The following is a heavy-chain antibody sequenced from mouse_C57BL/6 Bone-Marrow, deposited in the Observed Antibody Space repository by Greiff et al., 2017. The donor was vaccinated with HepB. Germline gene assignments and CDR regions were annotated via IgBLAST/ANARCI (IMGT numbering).Heavy chain of an antibody. V-gene: IGHV1-64*01. CDR3: ALKGDYAMDY. J-gene: IGHJ4*01. CDR1: GYTFTSYW. CDR2: IHPNSGST. Sequence: QVQLQQSGAELVKPGASVKLSCKASGYTFTSYWMHWVKQRPGQGLEWIGMIHPNSGSTNYNEKFKSKATLTVDKSSSTAYMQLSSLTSEDSAVYYCALKGDYAMDYWGQGTSVTVSS.